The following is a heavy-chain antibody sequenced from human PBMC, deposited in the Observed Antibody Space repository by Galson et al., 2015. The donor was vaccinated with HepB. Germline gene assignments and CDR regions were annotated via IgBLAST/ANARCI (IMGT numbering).Heavy chain of an antibody. V-gene: IGHV3-53*01. Sequence: SLRLSCAASGFTVSSDHMSWVRQAPAKGLEWVSVIYSGGSAYYADSVVGRFTISRDNSRNTVYLQMNTLRAEDTAVYYCARVWELSFDHWGQGILVTVSS. J-gene: IGHJ4*02. CDR3: ARVWELSFDH. CDR2: IYSGGSA. CDR1: GFTVSSDH. D-gene: IGHD1-26*01.